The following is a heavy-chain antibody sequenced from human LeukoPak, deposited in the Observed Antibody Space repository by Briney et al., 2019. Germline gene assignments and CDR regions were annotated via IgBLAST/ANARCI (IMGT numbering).Heavy chain of an antibody. Sequence: PGGSLRLSCAASGFSFCHHAMHWVRQAPGKGLEWLSQIWSDGNNKYYADTVRGRFTISRDTSKNTLCLEMNSLRAEDTAIYYCARDGQQSSPYAYDYWGQGTLVTVSS. V-gene: IGHV3-33*01. CDR2: IWSDGNNK. CDR1: GFSFCHHA. J-gene: IGHJ4*02. CDR3: ARDGQQSSPYAYDY. D-gene: IGHD2-2*01.